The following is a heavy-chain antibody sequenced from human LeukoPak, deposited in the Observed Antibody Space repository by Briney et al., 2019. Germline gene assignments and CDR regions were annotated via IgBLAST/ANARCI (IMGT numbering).Heavy chain of an antibody. CDR2: IYYSGST. D-gene: IGHD4-17*01. Sequence: SETLSLTCTVSGGSISSYYWSWIRQPPGKGLEWIGYIYYSGSTNYNPSLKSRVTISVDTSKNQFSLKLSSVTAADTAVYYCASQETYGDEPDYWGQGTLVTVSS. CDR3: ASQETYGDEPDY. J-gene: IGHJ4*02. V-gene: IGHV4-59*08. CDR1: GGSISSYY.